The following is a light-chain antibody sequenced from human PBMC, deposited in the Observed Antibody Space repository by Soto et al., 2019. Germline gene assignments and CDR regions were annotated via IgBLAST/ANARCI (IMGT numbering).Light chain of an antibody. V-gene: IGKV3-20*01. CDR3: QQDGSSSLT. CDR2: GAS. J-gene: IGKJ4*01. CDR1: QSVSSSY. Sequence: EIVLTQSPGTLSLSPGERATLSCRASQSVSSSYLAWYQQKPGQAPRLLIYGASSRATGIPDRFSGSGSGTDFTLTISRLEPEDFAVYYCQQDGSSSLTFGGGTKVAIK.